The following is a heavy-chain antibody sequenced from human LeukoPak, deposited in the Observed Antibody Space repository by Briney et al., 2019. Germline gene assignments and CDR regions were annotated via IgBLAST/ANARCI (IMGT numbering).Heavy chain of an antibody. CDR3: ARDPISYSSSSAFDY. CDR1: GFTFDDYA. V-gene: IGHV3-9*01. J-gene: IGHJ4*02. D-gene: IGHD6-6*01. CDR2: ISWNSGSI. Sequence: QAGGSLRLSCAASGFTFDDYAMHWVRQAPGKGLEWVSGISWNSGSIGYADSVKGRFTISRDNAKNSLYLQMNSLRAEDTAVYYCARDPISYSSSSAFDYWGQGTLVTVSS.